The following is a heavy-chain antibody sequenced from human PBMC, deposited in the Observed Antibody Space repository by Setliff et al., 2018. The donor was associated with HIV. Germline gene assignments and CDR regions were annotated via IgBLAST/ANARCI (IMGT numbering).Heavy chain of an antibody. D-gene: IGHD6-13*01. CDR2: INHSGST. V-gene: IGHV4-34*01. J-gene: IGHJ4*02. CDR1: GGSFSRYS. CDR3: ARGGTAAAGYFDN. Sequence: SETLSLTCAVYGGSFSRYSWGWIRQSPGRGLEWIGEINHSGSTNYNPSLKSRVTISLDTSKNQFSLKLKSVTATDTAVYYCARGGTAAAGYFDNWGQGTLVTVSS.